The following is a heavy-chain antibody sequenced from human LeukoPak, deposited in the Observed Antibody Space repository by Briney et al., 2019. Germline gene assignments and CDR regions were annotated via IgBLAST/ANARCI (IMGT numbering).Heavy chain of an antibody. Sequence: GGSLRLSCAASGFTFSSYWMSWVRQAPGKGLEWVANIKQDGSEKYYVDSVKGRFTISRDNAKNSLYLQMNSLRAEDTAVYYCARNYDFWSGYGIFDYWGQGTLVTVSS. J-gene: IGHJ4*02. CDR3: ARNYDFWSGYGIFDY. V-gene: IGHV3-7*01. CDR1: GFTFSSYW. CDR2: IKQDGSEK. D-gene: IGHD3-3*01.